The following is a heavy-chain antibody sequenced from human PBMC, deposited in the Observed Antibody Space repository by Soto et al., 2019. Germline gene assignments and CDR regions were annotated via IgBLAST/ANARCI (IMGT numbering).Heavy chain of an antibody. CDR2: IYYSGST. Sequence: SETLSLTCTVSGGSISSSSYYWGWIRQPPGKGLEWIGSIYYSGSTYYNPSLKSRVTISVDTSKNQFSLKLSSVTAADTAVYYCARHGKWLLLRAAWFDPWGQGTLVTVSS. D-gene: IGHD3-22*01. J-gene: IGHJ5*02. CDR3: ARHGKWLLLRAAWFDP. CDR1: GGSISSSSYY. V-gene: IGHV4-39*01.